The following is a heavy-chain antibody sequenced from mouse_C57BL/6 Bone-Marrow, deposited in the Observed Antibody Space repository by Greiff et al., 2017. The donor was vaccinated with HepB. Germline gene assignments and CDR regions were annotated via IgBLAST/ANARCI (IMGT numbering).Heavy chain of an antibody. J-gene: IGHJ4*01. CDR1: GYAFTNYL. V-gene: IGHV1-54*01. D-gene: IGHD1-1*02. CDR2: INPGSGGT. CDR3: ARTLVSGYAMDY. Sequence: QVQLQQSGAELVRPGTSVKVSCKASGYAFTNYLIEWVKQRPGQGLEWIGVINPGSGGTNYNEKFKGKATLTADKSSSTAYMQLSSLTSEDSAVYFCARTLVSGYAMDYWGQGTSVTVSS.